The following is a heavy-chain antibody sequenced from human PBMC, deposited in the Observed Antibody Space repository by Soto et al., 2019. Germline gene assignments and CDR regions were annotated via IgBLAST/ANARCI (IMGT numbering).Heavy chain of an antibody. Sequence: EASVKVSCKASGGTFSSYAISWVRQAPGQGLEWMGGIIPIFGTANYAQKFQGRVTITADESTSTAYMELSSLRSEDTAVYYCARDYEAALSSHNWFDPWGQGTLVTVSS. CDR1: GGTFSSYA. J-gene: IGHJ5*02. V-gene: IGHV1-69*13. CDR2: IIPIFGTA. CDR3: ARDYEAALSSHNWFDP. D-gene: IGHD6-6*01.